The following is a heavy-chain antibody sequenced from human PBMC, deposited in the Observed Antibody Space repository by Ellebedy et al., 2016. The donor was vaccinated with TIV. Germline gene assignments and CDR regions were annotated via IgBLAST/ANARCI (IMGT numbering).Heavy chain of an antibody. D-gene: IGHD6-13*01. Sequence: GESLKISXAASGFTFSSYSMNWVRQAPGKGLEWLSSISSSSSYIYYADSVKGRFTISRDNAKNSLYLQMNSLRAEDTAVYYCARFMSSSWYGCCWFDPWGQGTLVTVSS. CDR1: GFTFSSYS. CDR2: ISSSSSYI. V-gene: IGHV3-21*04. J-gene: IGHJ5*02. CDR3: ARFMSSSWYGCCWFDP.